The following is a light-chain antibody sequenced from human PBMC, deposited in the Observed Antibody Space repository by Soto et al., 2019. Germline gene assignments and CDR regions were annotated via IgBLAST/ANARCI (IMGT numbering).Light chain of an antibody. Sequence: QSALTQPPSASGSPGQSVTLSCTGTINDIGIYKYFSWYQQHPGKAPKLMISEVTKRPSGVPDRFSGSKSGNTASLTVSGLQAEDEADYYCSSYAGSNDVIFGGGTKLTVL. V-gene: IGLV2-8*01. J-gene: IGLJ2*01. CDR3: SSYAGSNDVI. CDR1: INDIGIYKY. CDR2: EVT.